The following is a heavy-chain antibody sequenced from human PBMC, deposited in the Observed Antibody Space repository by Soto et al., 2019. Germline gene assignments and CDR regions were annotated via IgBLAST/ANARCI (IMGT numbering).Heavy chain of an antibody. D-gene: IGHD2-15*01. Sequence: SETLSLTCAVYGGSFSGYFWSWIRQPPGKGLEWIGEINHSGSTNYNPSLKSRVTMSVDTSKNQFSLNLSSVTAADTAVYYCARGPYCSGGSCYRNFDYWGQGTLVTVSS. CDR2: INHSGST. CDR3: ARGPYCSGGSCYRNFDY. CDR1: GGSFSGYF. V-gene: IGHV4-34*01. J-gene: IGHJ4*02.